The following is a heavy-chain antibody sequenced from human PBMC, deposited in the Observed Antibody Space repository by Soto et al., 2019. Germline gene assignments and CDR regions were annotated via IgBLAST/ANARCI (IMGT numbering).Heavy chain of an antibody. Sequence: ASVKVSCKASGYTFTSYDINWVRQATGQGLEWMGWMNPNSGNTGYAQKFQGRVTMTRNTSISTAYMELSSLRSEDTAVYYCARSLRYFDWLFQNWFDPWGQGTLVTVSS. CDR1: GYTFTSYD. V-gene: IGHV1-8*01. CDR2: MNPNSGNT. J-gene: IGHJ5*02. CDR3: ARSLRYFDWLFQNWFDP. D-gene: IGHD3-9*01.